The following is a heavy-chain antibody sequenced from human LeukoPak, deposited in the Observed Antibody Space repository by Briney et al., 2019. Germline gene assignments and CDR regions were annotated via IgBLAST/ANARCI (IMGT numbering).Heavy chain of an antibody. CDR1: GGSFSGYY. D-gene: IGHD3-10*01. J-gene: IGHJ5*02. Sequence: PSETLSLTCAVYGGSFSGYYWGWIRQPPGKGLEWIGSIYYSGSTYYNPSLKSRVTISVDTSKNQFSLKLSSVTAADTAVYFCARNLWEGDYYGNNWFDPWGQGILVTVSS. V-gene: IGHV4-34*01. CDR3: ARNLWEGDYYGNNWFDP. CDR2: IYYSGST.